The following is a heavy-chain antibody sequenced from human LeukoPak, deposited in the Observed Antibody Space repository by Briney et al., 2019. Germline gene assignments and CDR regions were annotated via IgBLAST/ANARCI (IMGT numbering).Heavy chain of an antibody. CDR3: AKDGLVGFYYYMDV. J-gene: IGHJ6*03. V-gene: IGHV3-23*01. Sequence: SGGSLRLSCAASGFTFSSYGMSWVRQAPGKGLEWVSAISGSGGSTYYADSVKGRFTISRDNSKNTLYLQMNSLRAEDTAVYYCAKDGLVGFYYYMDVWGKGTTVTVSS. D-gene: IGHD1-26*01. CDR1: GFTFSSYG. CDR2: ISGSGGST.